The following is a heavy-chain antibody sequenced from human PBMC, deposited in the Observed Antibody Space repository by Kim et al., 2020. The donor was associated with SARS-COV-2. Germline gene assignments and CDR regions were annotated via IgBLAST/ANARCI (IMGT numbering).Heavy chain of an antibody. CDR2: ISSSSYT. V-gene: IGHV3-11*05. Sequence: GGSLRLSCAASGFTFSDYYMSWIRQAPGKGLEWVSYISSSSYTKYADSVKGRFTISRDNAKNSLYLQMNSLRAEDTAVYYCARVGYDYVWGSYRDYYYYYGIDVWSQETTVTISS. J-gene: IGHJ6*02. CDR1: GFTFSDYY. D-gene: IGHD3-16*02. CDR3: ARVGYDYVWGSYRDYYYYYGIDV.